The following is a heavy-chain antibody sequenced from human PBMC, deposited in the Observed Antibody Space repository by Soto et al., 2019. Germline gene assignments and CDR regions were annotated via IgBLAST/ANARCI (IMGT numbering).Heavy chain of an antibody. D-gene: IGHD3-16*02. CDR1: GYTFTNYA. CDR3: ARGFPLGIDP. J-gene: IGHJ5*02. V-gene: IGHV1-3*05. Sequence: QVQLVQSGAEEKKPGASVKVSCKASGYTFTNYAMHWVRQAPGQRLEWMGWINAGNGNTKNSHKFPGRVTITRLTPASPATVELGPLTSTAAAVYYCARGFPLGIDPWGPGPLVTVSS. CDR2: INAGNGNT.